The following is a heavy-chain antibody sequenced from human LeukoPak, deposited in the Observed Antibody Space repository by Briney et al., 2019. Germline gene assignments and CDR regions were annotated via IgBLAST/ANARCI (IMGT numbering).Heavy chain of an antibody. CDR2: ISGSGGST. D-gene: IGHD4-17*01. J-gene: IGHJ4*02. V-gene: IGHV3-23*01. Sequence: GGSLRLSCVASGFTFSSYARSWVRQAPGKGLEWVSAISGSGGSTYYADSVKGRFTISRDNSKNTLYLQMNSLRAEDTAVYYCANIWPLTTVTIDYWGQGTLVTVSS. CDR1: GFTFSSYA. CDR3: ANIWPLTTVTIDY.